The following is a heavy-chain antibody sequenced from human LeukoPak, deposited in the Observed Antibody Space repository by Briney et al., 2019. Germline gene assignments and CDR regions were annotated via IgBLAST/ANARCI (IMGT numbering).Heavy chain of an antibody. V-gene: IGHV3-23*01. Sequence: GGSLRLSCAASGFTFSSYAMSWVRQAPGKGLEWVSAISGSGGSTYYADSVKGRLTISRDNSKNTLYLQMNSLRAEDTAVYYCALSSYYYDSSGYLDYWGQGTLVTVSS. CDR1: GFTFSSYA. CDR3: ALSSYYYDSSGYLDY. J-gene: IGHJ4*02. D-gene: IGHD3-22*01. CDR2: ISGSGGST.